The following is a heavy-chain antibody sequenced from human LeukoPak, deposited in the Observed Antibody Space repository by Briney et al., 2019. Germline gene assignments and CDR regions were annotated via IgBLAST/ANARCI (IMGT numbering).Heavy chain of an antibody. CDR1: GRSLSGYY. CDR3: ARLGPYDIVTDDAFDV. CDR2: INHSGRP. V-gene: IGHV4-34*01. Sequence: SESLSLTCAVYGRSLSGYYWSWVREPPGRGREWRGQINHSGRPNYNLSLKSRVNISVDMSKNQFSLKLRSVTAADTAVYYCARLGPYDIVTDDAFDVWGQGTMVTVSS. J-gene: IGHJ3*01. D-gene: IGHD3-9*01.